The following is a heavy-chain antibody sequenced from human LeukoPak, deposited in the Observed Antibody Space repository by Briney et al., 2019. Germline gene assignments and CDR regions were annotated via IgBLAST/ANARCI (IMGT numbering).Heavy chain of an antibody. J-gene: IGHJ4*02. CDR1: GFTFSSYT. CDR2: ISRTDGST. V-gene: IGHV3-23*01. Sequence: GGSLRLSCAASGFTFSSYTMSWVRQAPGKGLEWVSAISRTDGSTYYADSVKGRVTISRDNSKSTLYMQMNSLRAEDMAVYYCAREYYDILTGYYNPIDYGGQGTLVTVSS. D-gene: IGHD3-9*01. CDR3: AREYYDILTGYYNPIDY.